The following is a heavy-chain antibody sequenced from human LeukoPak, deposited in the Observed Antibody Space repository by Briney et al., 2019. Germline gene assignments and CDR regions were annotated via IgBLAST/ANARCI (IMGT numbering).Heavy chain of an antibody. J-gene: IGHJ4*02. D-gene: IGHD3-22*01. Sequence: GGSLRLSCAASGFTFSDYYMSWIRQAPGKGLEWVSYISSSGSTIYYADSVKGRFTNSRDNAKNSLYLQMNSLRAEDTAVYYCARGYYDSSGYCPIAYWGQGTLVTVSS. CDR1: GFTFSDYY. V-gene: IGHV3-11*01. CDR3: ARGYYDSSGYCPIAY. CDR2: ISSSGSTI.